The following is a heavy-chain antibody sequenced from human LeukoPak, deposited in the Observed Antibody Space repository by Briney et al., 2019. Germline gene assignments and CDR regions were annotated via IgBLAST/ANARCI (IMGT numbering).Heavy chain of an antibody. Sequence: GGSLKISCQGSGYSFTSHWSSWVRQMPGQGLEWRGRIYPSDSNTNYSPSFQGQVTISADKSISTAYLQWSSLKASDTAMYYCARVGGSLNTPADPWGQGTLVTVSS. D-gene: IGHD1-26*01. CDR1: GYSFTSHW. V-gene: IGHV5-10-1*04. J-gene: IGHJ5*02. CDR2: IYPSDSNT. CDR3: ARVGGSLNTPADP.